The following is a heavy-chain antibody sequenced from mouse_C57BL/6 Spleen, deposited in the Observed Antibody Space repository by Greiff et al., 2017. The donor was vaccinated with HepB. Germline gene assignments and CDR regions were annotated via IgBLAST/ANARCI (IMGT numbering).Heavy chain of an antibody. CDR3: ARREGTYDDDSVWFAY. Sequence: QVQLQQPGAELVKPGASVKLSCKASGYNFPSYWMHWVKQRPGQGLEWIGMILPNSGSNNYNEKFKSKATLTVDKSSSTDYMQLSSLTSEDSAVYDCARREGTYDDDSVWFAYWGQGTLVTVSS. CDR1: GYNFPSYW. D-gene: IGHD2-4*01. J-gene: IGHJ3*01. CDR2: ILPNSGSN. V-gene: IGHV1-64*01.